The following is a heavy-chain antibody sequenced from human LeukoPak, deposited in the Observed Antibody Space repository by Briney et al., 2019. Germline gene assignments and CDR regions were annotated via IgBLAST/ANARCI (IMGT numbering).Heavy chain of an antibody. J-gene: IGHJ4*02. V-gene: IGHV3-33*01. CDR1: GFTFRSYG. CDR3: ARVLGYYYDSRGHDY. D-gene: IGHD3-22*01. CDR2: IWYDGSKK. Sequence: PGGSLRLSCAASGFTFRSYGMVWVRQAPGKGLEWVALIWYDGSKKNYADSVKGRFTISRDNAKNSLYLQMNSLRGEDTAVYYCARVLGYYYDSRGHDYWGQGTLVTVSS.